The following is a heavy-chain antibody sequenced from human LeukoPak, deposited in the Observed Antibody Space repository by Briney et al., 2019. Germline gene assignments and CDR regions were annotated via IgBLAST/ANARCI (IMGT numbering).Heavy chain of an antibody. CDR1: GFTFSSYG. Sequence: GGSLRLSCAASGFTFSSYGMHWVRQAPGKGLEWVAVIWYDGSNKYYADSVKGRFTISRDNSKNTLYLQMNSLRAEDTAVYYCAREWSYGDYFDYWGQGTLVTVSS. CDR2: IWYDGSNK. D-gene: IGHD4-17*01. J-gene: IGHJ4*02. CDR3: AREWSYGDYFDY. V-gene: IGHV3-33*01.